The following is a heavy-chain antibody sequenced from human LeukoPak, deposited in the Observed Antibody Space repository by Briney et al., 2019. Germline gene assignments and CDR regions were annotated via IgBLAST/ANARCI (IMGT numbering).Heavy chain of an antibody. J-gene: IGHJ4*02. D-gene: IGHD2-15*01. CDR1: GGTFSSYA. CDR3: ARTPLECSGGSCYWGLAFGPFDY. CDR2: IIPIFGTA. V-gene: IGHV1-69*13. Sequence: SVKVSCKASGGTFSSYAISWVRQAPGQGLEWMGGIIPIFGTANYAQKFQGRVTITADESTSTAYMELSSLRSEDTAVYYCARTPLECSGGSCYWGLAFGPFDYWGQGTLVTVSS.